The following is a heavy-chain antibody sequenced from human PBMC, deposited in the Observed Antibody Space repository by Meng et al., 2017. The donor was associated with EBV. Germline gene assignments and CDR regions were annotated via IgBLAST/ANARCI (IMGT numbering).Heavy chain of an antibody. CDR1: GFSLSIRGVG. Sequence: QITLKRSGPTLLHPNQPPPLTCPSLGFSLSIRGVGVGWIRQSPGKALEWLALIYWDDDKRYSPSLKSRLTITKDTSKNQVVLTMTNMDPVDAATYYCAHIIAARPFDYWGQGTLVTVSS. J-gene: IGHJ4*02. D-gene: IGHD6-6*01. V-gene: IGHV2-5*02. CDR2: IYWDDDK. CDR3: AHIIAARPFDY.